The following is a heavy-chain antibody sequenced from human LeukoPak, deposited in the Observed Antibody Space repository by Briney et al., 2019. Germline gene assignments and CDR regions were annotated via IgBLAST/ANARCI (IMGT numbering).Heavy chain of an antibody. CDR1: GGSISSGGYY. D-gene: IGHD7-27*01. J-gene: IGHJ3*02. CDR2: IYHSGST. V-gene: IGHV4-30-2*01. CDR3: ARRPDWGSGPMGAFDI. Sequence: PSQTLSLTCTVSGGSISSGGYYWSWIRQPPGKGLEWIGYIYHSGSTYYNPSLKSRVTISVDTSKNQFSLKLSSVTAADTAVYYCARRPDWGSGPMGAFDIWGQGTMVTVSS.